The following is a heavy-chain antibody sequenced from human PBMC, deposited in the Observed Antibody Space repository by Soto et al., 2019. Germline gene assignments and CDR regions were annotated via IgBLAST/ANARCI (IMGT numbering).Heavy chain of an antibody. CDR3: ARARFCTSTICYHYFDF. J-gene: IGHJ4*02. CDR1: GGSISSSS. V-gene: IGHV4-59*01. D-gene: IGHD2-2*01. Sequence: KPSETLSLTCTVSGGSISSSSWSWIRQPPGRGLEWIGYIYNNGRTDYNPSLKSRVTISVDTSKNHFSLKLSSVTPADTAVYYCARARFCTSTICYHYFDFWGQGTLVTVSA. CDR2: IYNNGRT.